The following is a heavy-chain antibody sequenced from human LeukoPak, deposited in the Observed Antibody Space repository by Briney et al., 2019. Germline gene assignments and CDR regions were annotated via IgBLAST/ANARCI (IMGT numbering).Heavy chain of an antibody. CDR1: GFSFSSYA. D-gene: IGHD6-19*01. V-gene: IGHV3-30-3*01. J-gene: IGHJ5*02. CDR2: ISYDGSNK. Sequence: GGSLRLSCAASGFSFSSYAMHWVRHAPGKGLEWVAVISYDGSNKYSADSVKGRFTISGDNSKNTLYLQMNSLRAEDTAVYYCARGARIAVAGNWVDPWGQGTLVTVSS. CDR3: ARGARIAVAGNWVDP.